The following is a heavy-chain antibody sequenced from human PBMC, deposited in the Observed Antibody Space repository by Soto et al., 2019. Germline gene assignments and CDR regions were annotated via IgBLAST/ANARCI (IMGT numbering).Heavy chain of an antibody. Sequence: PGGSLRLSCAASGFTFSSYGMHWVRQAPGKGLEWVAVISYDGSNKYYADSVKGRFTISRDNSKNTLYLQMNSLRAEDTAVYYCAKEPEWEPLAQFFDDWGQGTLVIVSS. D-gene: IGHD1-26*01. CDR2: ISYDGSNK. CDR1: GFTFSSYG. J-gene: IGHJ4*02. CDR3: AKEPEWEPLAQFFDD. V-gene: IGHV3-30*18.